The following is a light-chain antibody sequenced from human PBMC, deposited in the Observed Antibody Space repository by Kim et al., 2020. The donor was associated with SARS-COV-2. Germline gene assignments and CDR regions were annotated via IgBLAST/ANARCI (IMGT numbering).Light chain of an antibody. J-gene: IGKJ2*01. CDR1: QSIRSY. CDR2: DAS. CDR3: HQRTNWEYT. V-gene: IGKV3-11*01. Sequence: SLSPGERATLSCRASQSIRSYLAWYQQKPGQAPRLLIYDASDRATGIPAKFSGSGSGTDFTLTISSLEPEDFAVYYCHQRTNWEYTFGQGTKLEI.